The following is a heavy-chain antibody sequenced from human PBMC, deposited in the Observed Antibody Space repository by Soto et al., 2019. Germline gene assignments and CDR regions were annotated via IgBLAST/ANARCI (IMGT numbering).Heavy chain of an antibody. CDR2: IWYDGSDK. CDR1: GFTFSNYG. J-gene: IGHJ4*02. Sequence: QVRVVESGGGVVQPGRSLRLFCLPSGFTFSNYGMHWVRQAPGKGLEWVAVIWYDGSDKYYADSVKGRFTISRDNSKNTLYLQMSSLRAEDTAVYYCARAPQGYFDYWGQGILVTVSS. CDR3: ARAPQGYFDY. V-gene: IGHV3-33*01.